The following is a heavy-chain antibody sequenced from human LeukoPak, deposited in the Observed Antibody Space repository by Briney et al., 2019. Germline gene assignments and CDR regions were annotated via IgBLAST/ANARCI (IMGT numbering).Heavy chain of an antibody. CDR3: ARVAIAVAGWNFDY. V-gene: IGHV4-59*01. CDR2: IYYSGST. D-gene: IGHD6-19*01. CDR1: GGSITSYY. J-gene: IGHJ4*02. Sequence: SETLSLTCTVSGGSITSYYWSWIRQPPGKGLEWIGYIYYSGSTNYNLSLKSRVTISVDTSKNQFSLKLSSVTAADTAVYYCARVAIAVAGWNFDYWGQGTLVTVSS.